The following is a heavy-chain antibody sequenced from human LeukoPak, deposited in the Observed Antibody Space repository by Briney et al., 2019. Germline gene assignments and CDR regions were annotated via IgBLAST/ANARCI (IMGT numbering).Heavy chain of an antibody. V-gene: IGHV3-33*01. D-gene: IGHD3-22*01. CDR3: ARAQSATLSYYFDL. Sequence: PGRSLRLSCAASGFTFSAYTIQRVRKAPDKGLEWVALKWSDGSDKFYADSVKRRFAISRDNSKNTRYLQMNSLRAEDSAVYFCARAQSATLSYYFDLWGQGTLVTVSS. CDR1: GFTFSAYT. J-gene: IGHJ5*02. CDR2: KWSDGSDK.